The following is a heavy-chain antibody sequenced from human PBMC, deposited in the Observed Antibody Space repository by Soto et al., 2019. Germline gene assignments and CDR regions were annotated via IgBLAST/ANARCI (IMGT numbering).Heavy chain of an antibody. Sequence: GGSLRLSCAASGFTFDDYATHWVRQAPGKGLEWVSGISWNSGSIGYADSVKGRFTISRDNAKNSLYLQMNSLRAEDTALYYCAKDIAARPDLLAYYYYYYMDVWGKGTTVTVSS. CDR2: ISWNSGSI. V-gene: IGHV3-9*01. J-gene: IGHJ6*03. CDR3: AKDIAARPDLLAYYYYYYMDV. D-gene: IGHD6-6*01. CDR1: GFTFDDYA.